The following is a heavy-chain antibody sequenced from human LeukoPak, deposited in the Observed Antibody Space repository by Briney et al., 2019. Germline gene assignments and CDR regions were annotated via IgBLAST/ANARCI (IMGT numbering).Heavy chain of an antibody. CDR2: IYYSGST. J-gene: IGHJ4*02. D-gene: IGHD2-2*01. Sequence: SETLSLTCTVSGGSISSSSYYWGWIRQPPGKGLEWIGSIYYSGSTYYNPSLKSRVTISVDTSKNQFSLKLSSVTAADTAVYYCARVLGYCSSTSCQTGPYYWAQGTLVTVSS. CDR3: ARVLGYCSSTSCQTGPYY. V-gene: IGHV4-39*01. CDR1: GGSISSSSYY.